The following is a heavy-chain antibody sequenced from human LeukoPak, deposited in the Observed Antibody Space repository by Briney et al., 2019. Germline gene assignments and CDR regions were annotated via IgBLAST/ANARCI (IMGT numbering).Heavy chain of an antibody. J-gene: IGHJ2*01. CDR2: TYYRSKWYY. CDR1: GDSVSSNSAA. CDR3: ARDTYYYDRREVWYFDL. D-gene: IGHD3-22*01. Sequence: PSQTLSLTCAISGDSVSSNSAAWNWIRQSPSRGLEWLGRTYYRSKWYYDYAVAVKSRISINPDTSKNQFSLKLSSVTAADTAVYYCARDTYYYDRREVWYFDLWGRGTLVTVSS. V-gene: IGHV6-1*01.